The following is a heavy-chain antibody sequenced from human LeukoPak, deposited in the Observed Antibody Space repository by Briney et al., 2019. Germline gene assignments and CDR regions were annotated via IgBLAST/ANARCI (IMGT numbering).Heavy chain of an antibody. V-gene: IGHV1-69*04. CDR3: ERVGGEWFDY. J-gene: IGHJ4*02. D-gene: IGHD3-10*01. Sequence: GASVKVSCKASGGTFSSYAISWVRQAPGQGLEWMGRIIPILGIANYAQKFQGRVTITADKSTSTAYMELSSLRSEDTAVYYCERVGGEWFDYWGQGTLVTVSS. CDR2: IIPILGIA. CDR1: GGTFSSYA.